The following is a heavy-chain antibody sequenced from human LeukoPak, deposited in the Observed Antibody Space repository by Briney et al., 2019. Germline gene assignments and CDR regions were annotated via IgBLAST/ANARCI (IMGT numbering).Heavy chain of an antibody. Sequence: GGSLRLSCAASGFTFSSYAMSWVRQAPGKGLEWVSAISGSGGSTYYADSVKGRFTISRDNSKNTLYLQMNSLRAEDTAVYYCAKELSGILWFGGYYYYYGMDVWGQGTTVTVSS. V-gene: IGHV3-23*01. D-gene: IGHD3-10*01. J-gene: IGHJ6*02. CDR3: AKELSGILWFGGYYYYYGMDV. CDR2: ISGSGGST. CDR1: GFTFSSYA.